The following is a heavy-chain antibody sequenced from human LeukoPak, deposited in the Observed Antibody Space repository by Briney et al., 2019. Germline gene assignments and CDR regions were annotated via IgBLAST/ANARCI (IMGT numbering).Heavy chain of an antibody. J-gene: IGHJ6*03. CDR1: GFTFSSYA. CDR3: AKESGDQGYYYYYYMDV. Sequence: PGGSLRLSCAASGFTFSSYAMSWVRQAPGKGLEWVSAISGSGGSTYYADSVKGRFTISRDNSKNTLYLQMNSLRAEDTAVYYCAKESGDQGYYYYYYMDVWGKGTTVTVSS. D-gene: IGHD7-27*01. V-gene: IGHV3-23*01. CDR2: ISGSGGST.